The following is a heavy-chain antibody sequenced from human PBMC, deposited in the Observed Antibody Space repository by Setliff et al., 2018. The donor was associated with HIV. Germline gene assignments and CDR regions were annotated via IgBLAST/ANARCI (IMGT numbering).Heavy chain of an antibody. CDR3: VRGTPDF. CDR2: ISSSGFPI. J-gene: IGHJ4*02. Sequence: PGESLKISCEASGFTFSTYGMNWVRHAPGKGLEWVAQISSSGFPIYYADSVRGRFTASRDNGKNSLFLQMNSLRAEDTAVYYCVRGTPDFWGQGNLVTVSS. V-gene: IGHV3-48*01. CDR1: GFTFSTYG.